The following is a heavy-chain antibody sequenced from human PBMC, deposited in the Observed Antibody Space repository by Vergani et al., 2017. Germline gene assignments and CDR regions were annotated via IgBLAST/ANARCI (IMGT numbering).Heavy chain of an antibody. D-gene: IGHD3-22*01. CDR2: IYYSGST. Sequence: QVQLQESGPGLVKPSETLSLTCTVSGGSISSYYWSWIRQPPGKGLEWIGYIYYSGSTNYNPSLKSRVTISVDTSKKLFSLKLGSVTAADTAVYYCANSGYSSGAFDYWGQGTLVTVSS. CDR3: ANSGYSSGAFDY. J-gene: IGHJ4*02. V-gene: IGHV4-59*01. CDR1: GGSISSYY.